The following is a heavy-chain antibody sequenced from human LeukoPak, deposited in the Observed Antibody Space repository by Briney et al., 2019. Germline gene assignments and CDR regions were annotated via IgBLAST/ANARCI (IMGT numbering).Heavy chain of an antibody. D-gene: IGHD1-14*01. Sequence: SETLSLTCTVSGGSISSSSYYWGWIRQPPGKGLEWIGSIYYSGSTYYDPSLKSRVTISVDTSKNQFSLKLSSVTAADTAVYYCARNNATFDYWGQGTLVTVSS. CDR3: ARNNATFDY. CDR2: IYYSGST. V-gene: IGHV4-39*01. CDR1: GGSISSSSYY. J-gene: IGHJ4*02.